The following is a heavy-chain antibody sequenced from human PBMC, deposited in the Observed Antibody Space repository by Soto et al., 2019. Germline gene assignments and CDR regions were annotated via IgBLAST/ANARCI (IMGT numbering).Heavy chain of an antibody. V-gene: IGHV1-2*04. J-gene: IGHJ3*02. D-gene: IGHD3-10*01. CDR3: ARMRFVEWDDAFDI. CDR2: INPNSGGT. CDR1: GYTFTGYY. Sequence: ASVKVSCKASGYTFTGYYMHWVRQAPGQGLEWMGWINPNSGGTNYAQKFQGWVTMTRDTSISTAYMELSRLRSDDTAVYYCARMRFVEWDDAFDIWGQGTMVTVSS.